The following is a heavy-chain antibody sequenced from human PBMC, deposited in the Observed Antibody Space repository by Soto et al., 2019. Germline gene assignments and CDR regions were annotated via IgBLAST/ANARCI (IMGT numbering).Heavy chain of an antibody. V-gene: IGHV4-34*01. J-gene: IGHJ2*01. CDR1: GGSFSGYY. CDR2: ITHSGST. Sequence: QVQLQQWGAGLLKPSETLSLTCAVYGGSFSGYYWSWIRQPPGKGLEWIGEITHSGSTNYNPSLKSRVTISVDTSKSQFSLKLSSVTAADTAVYYCARDVMANNRYHWYFDLWGRGTPVTVSS. CDR3: ARDVMANNRYHWYFDL. D-gene: IGHD2-8*01.